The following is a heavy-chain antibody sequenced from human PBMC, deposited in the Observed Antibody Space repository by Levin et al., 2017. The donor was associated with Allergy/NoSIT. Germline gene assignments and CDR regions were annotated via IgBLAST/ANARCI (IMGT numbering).Heavy chain of an antibody. D-gene: IGHD6-6*01. CDR2: IYGAGRT. Sequence: GGSLRLSCAASGFSVSSTYMSWVRQAPGKGLEWVSIIYGAGRTNYADSVKGRFTISRDYFKNALYLQMNSLRADDTAVYYCAREGPGSSRSVDSWGQGTLVSVSS. CDR1: GFSVSSTY. CDR3: AREGPGSSRSVDS. V-gene: IGHV3-66*01. J-gene: IGHJ4*02.